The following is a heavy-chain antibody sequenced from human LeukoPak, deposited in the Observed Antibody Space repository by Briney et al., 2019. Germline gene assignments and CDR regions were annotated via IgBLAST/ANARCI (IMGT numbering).Heavy chain of an antibody. CDR1: GFTFTDFY. V-gene: IGHV3-11*01. D-gene: IGHD2-8*02. CDR3: ARALTGFIPGN. Sequence: GGSLRLSCAASGFTFTDFYMSWMRQAPGKGLEWVSYISSSGTTIYYADSVMGRYTISRENAKNSLYLQMNSLRAEDTAVYYCARALTGFIPGNWGQGTLVTVSS. J-gene: IGHJ4*02. CDR2: ISSSGTTI.